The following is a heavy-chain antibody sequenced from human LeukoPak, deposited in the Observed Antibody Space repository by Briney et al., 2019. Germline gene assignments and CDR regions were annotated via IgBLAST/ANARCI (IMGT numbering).Heavy chain of an antibody. J-gene: IGHJ2*01. CDR2: IHSSGTT. CDR3: ARDLPVTTVVIPTPWYFDL. Sequence: PSETLSLTCTVSGDSISNTLYYWGWIRQPPGKGLEWIGCIHSSGTTYYNPSLKSRVTVSLDTPRNQFSLKLTSVTAADTAVYFCARDLPVTTVVIPTPWYFDLWGRGTLVTVSS. D-gene: IGHD4-23*01. V-gene: IGHV4-39*07. CDR1: GDSISNTLYY.